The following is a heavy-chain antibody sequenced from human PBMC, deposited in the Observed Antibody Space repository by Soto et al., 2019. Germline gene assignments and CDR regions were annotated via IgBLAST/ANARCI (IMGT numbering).Heavy chain of an antibody. CDR1: GYTFTDYF. J-gene: IGHJ5*02. Sequence: QVQLVQSGAEVKKPGASVKVSCKASGYTFTDYFIHWVRQAPGQGFEWMGWINPKSRGTNYAQKFQGRVTMTRDTSNSTAYMELRGLRSDDTAVYYCARVTLKAGNWLDPWGQGTLVTVSS. CDR2: INPKSRGT. V-gene: IGHV1-2*02. CDR3: ARVTLKAGNWLDP.